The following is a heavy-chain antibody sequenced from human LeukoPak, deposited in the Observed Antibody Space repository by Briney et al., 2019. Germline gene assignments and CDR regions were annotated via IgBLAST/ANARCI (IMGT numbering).Heavy chain of an antibody. CDR2: IYPGDSDT. D-gene: IGHD6-19*01. V-gene: IGHV5-51*01. CDR3: ARRSAVAGYGMDV. CDR1: GYTFTNYW. J-gene: IGHJ6*02. Sequence: GESLKISCKVSGYTFTNYWIGWVRQMPGKGLEWMGIIYPGDSDTKYSPSFQGQVTISADKSITTAYLQWSSLRASDTAMYYCARRSAVAGYGMDVWGQGTTVTVSS.